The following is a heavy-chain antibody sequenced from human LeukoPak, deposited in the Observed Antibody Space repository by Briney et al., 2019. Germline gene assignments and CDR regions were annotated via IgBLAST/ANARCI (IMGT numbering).Heavy chain of an antibody. V-gene: IGHV3-23*01. D-gene: IGHD2-21*01. CDR2: IFPSGGEI. J-gene: IGHJ4*02. CDR3: ATDPFSIDLVRGGLGNY. Sequence: PGGSLRLSCAASGFTFSTFAMIWVRQPPGKGLEWVSSIFPSGGEIHYADSVRGRFTISRDNSKSTLYLQMNSLRADDTAVYYCATDPFSIDLVRGGLGNYWGQGTLVTVSS. CDR1: GFTFSTFA.